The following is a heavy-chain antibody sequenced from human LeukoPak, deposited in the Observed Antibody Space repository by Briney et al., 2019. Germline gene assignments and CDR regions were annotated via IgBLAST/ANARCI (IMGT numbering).Heavy chain of an antibody. D-gene: IGHD6-19*01. V-gene: IGHV4-39*01. CDR3: ARRPSGGSSGWYRGRYFDY. J-gene: IGHJ4*02. CDR2: IYFGGSGGT. CDR1: GGSFSSTNYF. Sequence: NASETLSLTCTVSGGSFSSTNYFWGWIRQPPGKGLEWIGTIYFGGSGGTYYNPSLRSRVTISVDTSKNQFSLNLNSVTAADTAVYYCARRPSGGSSGWYRGRYFDYWGQGTLVTVSS.